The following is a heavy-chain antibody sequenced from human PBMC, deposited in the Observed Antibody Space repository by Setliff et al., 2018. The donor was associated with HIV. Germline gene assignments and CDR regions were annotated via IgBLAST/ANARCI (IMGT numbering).Heavy chain of an antibody. CDR2: IHYTGTT. CDR1: GGSISSSSYY. J-gene: IGHJ3*02. D-gene: IGHD3-3*01. V-gene: IGHV4-31*01. Sequence: PSETLSLTCTVSGGSISSSSYYWNWFRQYPGKGLEWIGYIHYTGTTNQNPSLRSLITISLDTSKNQFSLKLTSVTAADTAVYYCAKEGSWSDDSGAFNIWGQGTMVTVSS. CDR3: AKEGSWSDDSGAFNI.